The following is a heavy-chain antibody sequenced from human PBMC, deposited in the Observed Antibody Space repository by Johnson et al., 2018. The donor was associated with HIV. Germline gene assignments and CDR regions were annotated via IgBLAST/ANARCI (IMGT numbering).Heavy chain of an antibody. CDR2: INSDGSST. J-gene: IGHJ3*02. Sequence: VQLVESGGGLVQPGGSLRLSCAASGFAFRSYWMHWVRQAPGKGLVWVSRINSDGSSTSYADSVKGRFTISRDNAKNSLDLQMNSLRAEDTAVYYCARDKCSGGSCYDDDVFDIWGQGTMVTVSS. V-gene: IGHV3-74*01. CDR1: GFAFRSYW. D-gene: IGHD2-15*01. CDR3: ARDKCSGGSCYDDDVFDI.